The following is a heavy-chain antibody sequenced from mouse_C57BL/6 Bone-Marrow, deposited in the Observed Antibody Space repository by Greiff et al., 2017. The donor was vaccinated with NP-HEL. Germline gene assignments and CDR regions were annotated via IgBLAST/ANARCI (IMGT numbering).Heavy chain of an antibody. V-gene: IGHV1-50*01. CDR1: GYTFTSYW. CDR2: IDPSDSYT. Sequence: QVQLKEPGAELVKPGASVKLSCKASGYTFTSYWMQWVKQRSGQGLEWIGEIDPSDSYTNYNQKFKGKATLTVDTSSSTAYMQLSSLTSEDSAVYYCAREGYGYAMDYWGQGTSVTVSS. CDR3: AREGYGYAMDY. D-gene: IGHD2-2*01. J-gene: IGHJ4*01.